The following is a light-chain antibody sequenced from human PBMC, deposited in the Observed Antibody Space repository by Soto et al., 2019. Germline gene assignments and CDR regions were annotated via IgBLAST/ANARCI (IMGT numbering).Light chain of an antibody. J-gene: IGKJ4*02. CDR1: QGIGDT. Sequence: EVGRPQSLASVSVSDSKVADLCLGASQGIGDTLAWCQHKPGQTPRLLIYDTSTRATGGPDTFRGSRSGLEFTLTFKSLQSEDFAIYYCQTYKNWPQAFGGGTKVDIK. CDR2: DTS. CDR3: QTYKNWPQA. V-gene: IGKV3-15*01.